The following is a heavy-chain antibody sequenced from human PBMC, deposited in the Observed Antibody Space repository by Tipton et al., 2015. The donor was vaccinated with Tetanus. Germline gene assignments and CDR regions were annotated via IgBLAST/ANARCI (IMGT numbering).Heavy chain of an antibody. CDR3: AKDDVSSWYTGSFDS. CDR1: GLTVSINS. Sequence: SLRLSCAVSGLTVSINSMSWVRQGPGRGLEWVSSISSTSRYINYADSVKGRFTISRDNAKNSLFLEMNSLRADDTAVYFCAKDDVSSWYTGSFDSWGQGTQVTVSS. J-gene: IGHJ4*02. V-gene: IGHV3-21*04. D-gene: IGHD6-13*01. CDR2: ISSTSRYI.